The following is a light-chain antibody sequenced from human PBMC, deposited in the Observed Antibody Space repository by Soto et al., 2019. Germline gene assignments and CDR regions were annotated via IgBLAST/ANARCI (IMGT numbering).Light chain of an antibody. CDR1: SDDIGTYNY. CDR2: QVT. V-gene: IGLV2-14*01. Sequence: QSVLTQPPSASGSPGQSVTISCTGTSDDIGTYNYVSWYQQQPGKAPKLMIYQVTNRPSGVSNRFSGSRSGNTASLTISGLQAEDEADYYCSSYTDSSNYVFGTGTKLTVL. CDR3: SSYTDSSNYV. J-gene: IGLJ1*01.